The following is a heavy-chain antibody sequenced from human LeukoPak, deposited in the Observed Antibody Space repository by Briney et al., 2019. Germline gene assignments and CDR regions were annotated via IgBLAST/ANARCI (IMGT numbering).Heavy chain of an antibody. CDR2: ISQTGRET. CDR3: AKETAPNTDYVFDY. Sequence: QPGGSLRLSCAASGFTFSNYAMTWIRQAPGKGPEWVASISQTGRETSYADSVKGRFTISRDNSKNTLFLQMSSLRAEDTAIFYCAKETAPNTDYVFDYWGQGTLVTVSS. CDR1: GFTFSNYA. V-gene: IGHV3-23*01. J-gene: IGHJ4*02. D-gene: IGHD3-16*01.